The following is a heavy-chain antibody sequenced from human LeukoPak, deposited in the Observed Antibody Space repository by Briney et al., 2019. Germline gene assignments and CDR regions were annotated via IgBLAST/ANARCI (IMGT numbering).Heavy chain of an antibody. CDR3: ARRGYSYGYYFDY. J-gene: IGHJ4*02. CDR1: GYTFTSYD. D-gene: IGHD5-18*01. CDR2: MNPNSGNT. V-gene: IGHV1-8*01. Sequence: ASVKVSCKASGYTFTSYDINWVRQATGQGLEWMGWMNPNSGNTGYAQKFQGRVTMTRNTSISTAYMELSSLRSEDTAAYYCARRGYSYGYYFDYWGQGTLVTVSS.